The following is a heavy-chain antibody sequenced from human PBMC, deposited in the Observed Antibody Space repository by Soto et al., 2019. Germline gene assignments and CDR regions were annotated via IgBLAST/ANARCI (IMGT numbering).Heavy chain of an antibody. J-gene: IGHJ3*02. Sequence: QVQLVQSGAEVKKPGASVKVSCKASGYTFTSYGISWVRQAPGQGLEWMGWISAYNGNTNYAQKLQGRVTMTTDTSTSTAYMELRSLRSDDTAVYYCARENYYDSSGYYLDAFDIWGQGTMVTVSS. CDR2: ISAYNGNT. CDR1: GYTFTSYG. D-gene: IGHD3-22*01. CDR3: ARENYYDSSGYYLDAFDI. V-gene: IGHV1-18*01.